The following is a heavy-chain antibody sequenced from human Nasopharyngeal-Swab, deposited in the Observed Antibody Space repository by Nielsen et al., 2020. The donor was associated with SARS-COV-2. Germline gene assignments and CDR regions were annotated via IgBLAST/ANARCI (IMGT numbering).Heavy chain of an antibody. CDR2: ISHYGST. Sequence: ESLKISCAVYGGSISGYYWSWIRQPPGKGLEWIGEISHYGSTNYNPSLKSRVTISVDTSKNQFSLKLSSVTAADTAVYYCARESARRHYYGMDVWGQGTTVTVSS. J-gene: IGHJ6*02. D-gene: IGHD6-6*01. V-gene: IGHV4-34*01. CDR1: GGSISGYY. CDR3: ARESARRHYYGMDV.